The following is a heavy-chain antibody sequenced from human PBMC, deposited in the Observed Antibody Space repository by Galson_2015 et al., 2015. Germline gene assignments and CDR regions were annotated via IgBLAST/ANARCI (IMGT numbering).Heavy chain of an antibody. CDR2: ISYDGSNK. D-gene: IGHD6-6*01. Sequence: SLRLSCAASGFTFSSYGMHWVRQAPGKGLEWVAVISYDGSNKYYADSVKGRFTISRDNSKNTLYLQMNSLRAEDTAVYYCAREGEQLALPGEDFDYWGQGTLVTVSS. J-gene: IGHJ4*02. CDR3: AREGEQLALPGEDFDY. V-gene: IGHV3-30*03. CDR1: GFTFSSYG.